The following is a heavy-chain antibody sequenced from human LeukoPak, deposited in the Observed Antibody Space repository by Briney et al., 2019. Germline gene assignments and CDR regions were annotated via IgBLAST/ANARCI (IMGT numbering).Heavy chain of an antibody. D-gene: IGHD4-17*01. J-gene: IGHJ3*01. Sequence: ASVKVSCQASGYTFSGNYIHWVRQAPGQRLDWMGWINPNSGVTHHAQKFQGRVTMTRDTSISTAYMELSRLRSDDTAVYYCTRGSYGDYVGDAFDVWGQGTMVTVSS. CDR3: TRGSYGDYVGDAFDV. CDR1: GYTFSGNY. CDR2: INPNSGVT. V-gene: IGHV1-2*02.